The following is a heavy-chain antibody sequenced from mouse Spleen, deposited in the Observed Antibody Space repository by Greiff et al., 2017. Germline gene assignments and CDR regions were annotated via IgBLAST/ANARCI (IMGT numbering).Heavy chain of an antibody. CDR1: GYSITSGYY. D-gene: IGHD2-12*01. Sequence: EVKLQESGPGLVKPSQSLSLTCSVTGYSITSGYYWNWIRQFPGNKLEWMGYISYDGSNNYNPSLKNRISITRDTSKNQFFLKLNSVTTEDTATYYCARVERRGYFDVWGAGTTVTVSS. CDR2: ISYDGSN. CDR3: ARVERRGYFDV. V-gene: IGHV3-6*01. J-gene: IGHJ1*01.